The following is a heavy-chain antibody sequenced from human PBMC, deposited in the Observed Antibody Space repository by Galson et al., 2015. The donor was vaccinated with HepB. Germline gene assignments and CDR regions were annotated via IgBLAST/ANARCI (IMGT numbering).Heavy chain of an antibody. D-gene: IGHD3-22*01. J-gene: IGHJ3*02. Sequence: SLRLSCAASGFTFSSYWMTWVRQAPGKGLEWVANIRKDGSDKYYVDSVKGRFTISRDNARKSVFLQMNSLRAEDTAVYYCARDSSPTYYYDSKDYYGDAFDIWGQGTMATVSS. CDR2: IRKDGSDK. CDR1: GFTFSSYW. V-gene: IGHV3-7*03. CDR3: ARDSSPTYYYDSKDYYGDAFDI.